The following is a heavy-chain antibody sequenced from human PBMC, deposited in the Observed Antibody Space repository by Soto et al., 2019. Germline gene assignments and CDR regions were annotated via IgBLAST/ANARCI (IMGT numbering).Heavy chain of an antibody. CDR1: GYTFTSYA. CDR3: ARIYCTNGVCLGWFDP. CDR2: ISAYNGNT. D-gene: IGHD2-8*01. V-gene: IGHV1-18*01. Sequence: ASVKVSCKASGYTFTSYAIDWVRQAPGQGLEWMGWISAYNGNTNYAQKLQGRVTMTTDTSTSTAYMELRSLRSDDTAVYYCARIYCTNGVCLGWFDPWGQGTLVTVSS. J-gene: IGHJ5*02.